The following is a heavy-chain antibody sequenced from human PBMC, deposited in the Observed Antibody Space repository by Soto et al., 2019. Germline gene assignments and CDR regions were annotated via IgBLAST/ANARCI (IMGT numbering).Heavy chain of an antibody. J-gene: IGHJ4*02. Sequence: GESLKISCTGVGYSFTSYWIGWVRQMPGKGLEWMGIIYPGDSESRYSPSFQGQVTISADKSISTAYLQWNSLKASDTAMYYCARPSNNYVAHWGQGTLVTVSS. D-gene: IGHD4-4*01. CDR3: ARPSNNYVAH. V-gene: IGHV5-51*01. CDR1: GYSFTSYW. CDR2: IYPGDSES.